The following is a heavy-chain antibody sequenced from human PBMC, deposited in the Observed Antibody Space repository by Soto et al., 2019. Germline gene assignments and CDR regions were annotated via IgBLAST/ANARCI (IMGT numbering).Heavy chain of an antibody. CDR2: FIPHSGET. Sequence: QVQLVQSGAEVKMPGASVKVSCKATGYIFTGYYMHWVRQSPGQGLEWMGWFIPHSGETNYAQKFQSRVTLTRDKSLSTAYVQLSGLPSDDTAVYSCARENYDFTTGAHDLWGQGTLVTVSS. V-gene: IGHV1-2*02. CDR1: GYIFTGYY. J-gene: IGHJ5*02. D-gene: IGHD3-22*01. CDR3: ARENYDFTTGAHDL.